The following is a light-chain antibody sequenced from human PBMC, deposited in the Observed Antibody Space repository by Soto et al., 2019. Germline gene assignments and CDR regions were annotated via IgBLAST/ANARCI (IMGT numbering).Light chain of an antibody. J-gene: IGKJ5*01. CDR2: GAS. CDR1: QSVSRR. Sequence: IVLTQSPGTLSLSPGGRATLSCRASQSVSRRLAWYQHRPGQSPRLLISGASMRASGVPVRFSGSGSGTDFTLTISRLEPEDFAVYYCQHYGETPITFGLGTRLEIK. CDR3: QHYGETPIT. V-gene: IGKV3-20*01.